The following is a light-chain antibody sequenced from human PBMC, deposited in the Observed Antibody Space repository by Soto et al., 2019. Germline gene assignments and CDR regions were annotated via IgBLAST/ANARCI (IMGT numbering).Light chain of an antibody. Sequence: DIVMTPSPDSLAVSLGERATINCKSSQSVLYSSNNKNYLAWYQQKPGQPPKLLIYWASTRESGVPDRISGRGSGTDLTHNISSLQAEDVAVYYCQQYYSTPWTFGQGNKVEIK. CDR1: QSVLYSSNNKNY. J-gene: IGKJ1*01. CDR2: WAS. CDR3: QQYYSTPWT. V-gene: IGKV4-1*01.